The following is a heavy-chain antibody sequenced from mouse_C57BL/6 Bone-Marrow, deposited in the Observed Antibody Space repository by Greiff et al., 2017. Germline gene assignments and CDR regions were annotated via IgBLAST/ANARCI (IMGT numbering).Heavy chain of an antibody. CDR1: GYTFTSYW. J-gene: IGHJ3*01. D-gene: IGHD2-4*01. Sequence: QVQLQPPGAELVKPGASVKLSCKASGYTFTSYWMHWVKQRPGRGLEWIGRIDPNSGGTKYNEKFKSKATLTVDKPSSTAYMQLSSLTSEDSAVYYCARGILGGLRRWFAYWGQGTLVTVSA. CDR3: ARGILGGLRRWFAY. V-gene: IGHV1-72*01. CDR2: IDPNSGGT.